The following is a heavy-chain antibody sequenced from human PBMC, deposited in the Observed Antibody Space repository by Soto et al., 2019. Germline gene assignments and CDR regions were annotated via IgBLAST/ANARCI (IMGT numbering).Heavy chain of an antibody. Sequence: GGSLRLSCAASGFTFSSYGMHWVRQAPGKGLEWVAVISYDGSNKYYADSVKGRFTISRDNSKNTLYLQMNSLRAEDTAVYYCAKDAGYSSGWYVNYYYYGMDVWGQGTTVTVYS. CDR3: AKDAGYSSGWYVNYYYYGMDV. D-gene: IGHD6-19*01. J-gene: IGHJ6*02. V-gene: IGHV3-30*18. CDR2: ISYDGSNK. CDR1: GFTFSSYG.